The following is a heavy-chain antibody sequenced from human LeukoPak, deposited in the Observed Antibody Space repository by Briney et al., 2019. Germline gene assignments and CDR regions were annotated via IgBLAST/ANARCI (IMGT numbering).Heavy chain of an antibody. CDR2: INPSGDGT. J-gene: IGHJ5*02. D-gene: IGHD1-14*01. Sequence: ASVKVSCKASGYTFNTNYIHWVRQAPGQGLEWIGVINPSGDGTSYPQKFQGRVTLARDTSTSTIYMELSSLRSEDTAIYYCARETPNTGWFDPWGQGTLVTVSS. V-gene: IGHV1-46*02. CDR1: GYTFNTNY. CDR3: ARETPNTGWFDP.